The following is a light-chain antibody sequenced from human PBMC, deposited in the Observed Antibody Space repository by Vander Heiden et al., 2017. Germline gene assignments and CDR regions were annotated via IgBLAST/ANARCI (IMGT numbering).Light chain of an antibody. J-gene: IGKJ2*01. CDR3: QQSDNLPHT. Sequence: DIQMTQSPSSLSASVGDRVTITCRTSQSISIYLIWYQQQPGKAPKLLIYAASTLHSGVPSRFSGSGSGTDFALTISSLQPEDFATYYCQQSDNLPHTFGQGTKLDIK. CDR1: QSISIY. V-gene: IGKV1-39*01. CDR2: AAS.